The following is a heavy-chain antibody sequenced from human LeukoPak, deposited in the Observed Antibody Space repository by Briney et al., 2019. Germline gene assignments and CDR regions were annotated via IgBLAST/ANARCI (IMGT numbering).Heavy chain of an antibody. J-gene: IGHJ4*02. CDR1: GFTFSSYA. V-gene: IGHV3-30-3*01. CDR2: ISYDGSNK. D-gene: IGHD6-13*01. CDR3: AREYSSSWYIMGDY. Sequence: GRSLRLSCAASGFTFSSYAMHCVRQAPGKGLEWVAVISYDGSNKYYADSVKGRFTISRDNSKNTLYLQMNSLRAEDTAVYYCAREYSSSWYIMGDYWGQGTLVTVSS.